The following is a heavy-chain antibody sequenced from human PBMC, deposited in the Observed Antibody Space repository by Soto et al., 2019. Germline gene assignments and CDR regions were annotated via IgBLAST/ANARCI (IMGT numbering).Heavy chain of an antibody. Sequence: EVQLVESGGGLVLPGGSLRLSCVGSAFSPKTYWMAWVRQAPGKGLECVANIRQYGDETFYVDSVKGRFTISRDNANNSVYLQMDNLRAEDTGVYYCATGGSGTYYLGPLDYWGQGIMVIVSS. V-gene: IGHV3-7*01. J-gene: IGHJ4*02. D-gene: IGHD3-10*01. CDR1: AFSPKTYW. CDR2: IRQYGDET. CDR3: ATGGSGTYYLGPLDY.